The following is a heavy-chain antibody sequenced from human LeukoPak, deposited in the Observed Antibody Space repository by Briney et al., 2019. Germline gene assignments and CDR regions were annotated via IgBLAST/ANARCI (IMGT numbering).Heavy chain of an antibody. D-gene: IGHD4-17*01. Sequence: GGSLRLSCAASGFTFSDYYMSWIRQAPGEGLEWVSYISSLSGTIYYADSVKGRFTISRDNAKNSLYLQMNSLRAEDTAVYYCAREDDYGDPGGFDIWGQGTMVTVSS. V-gene: IGHV3-11*04. CDR3: AREDDYGDPGGFDI. CDR2: ISSLSGTI. J-gene: IGHJ3*02. CDR1: GFTFSDYY.